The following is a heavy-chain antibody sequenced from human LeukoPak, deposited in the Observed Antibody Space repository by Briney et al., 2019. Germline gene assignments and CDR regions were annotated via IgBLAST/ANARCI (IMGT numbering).Heavy chain of an antibody. CDR1: GFMFSRYW. Sequence: GGSLRLSCAASGFMFSRYWMTWVRQAPGKGLEWVANIKEDGSEKYYVDSVKGRFTISRDNAENSLYLQMNSLRVEDTALYYCARVPAMAGTYFDYWGRGSLVTVSS. V-gene: IGHV3-7*04. J-gene: IGHJ4*02. CDR2: IKEDGSEK. D-gene: IGHD5-24*01. CDR3: ARVPAMAGTYFDY.